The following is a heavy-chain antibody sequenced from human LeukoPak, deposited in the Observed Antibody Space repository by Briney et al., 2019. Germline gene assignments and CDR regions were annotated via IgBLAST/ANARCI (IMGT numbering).Heavy chain of an antibody. CDR2: IKQDGSEK. J-gene: IGHJ4*02. D-gene: IGHD6-19*01. CDR3: ARVVGSSGWYLGY. V-gene: IGHV3-7*01. CDR1: GFTFSSYW. Sequence: PGGSLRLSCAASGFTFSSYWMSWVRQAPGKGLEWVANIKQDGSEKYYVDSVKGRFTISRDNAKNTLYLQMNSLRAEDTAVYYCARVVGSSGWYLGYWGQGTLVTVSS.